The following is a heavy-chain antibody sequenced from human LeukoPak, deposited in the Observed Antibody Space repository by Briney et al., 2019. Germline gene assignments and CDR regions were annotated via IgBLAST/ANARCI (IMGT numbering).Heavy chain of an antibody. CDR1: GFTFSSYW. CDR3: ARERASGYGGNSGVAFDI. J-gene: IGHJ3*02. D-gene: IGHD4-23*01. V-gene: IGHV3-7*01. CDR2: IKQDGSEK. Sequence: PGGSLRLSCAASGFTFSSYWMSWVRQAPGKGLEWVANIKQDGSEKYYADSVKGRFTISRDNAKNSLYLQMNSLRAEDTAVYYCARERASGYGGNSGVAFDIWGQGTMVTVSS.